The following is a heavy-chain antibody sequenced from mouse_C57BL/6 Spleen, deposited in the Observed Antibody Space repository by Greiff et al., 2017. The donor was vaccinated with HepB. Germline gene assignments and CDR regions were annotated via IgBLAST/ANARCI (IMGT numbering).Heavy chain of an antibody. V-gene: IGHV1-50*01. J-gene: IGHJ4*01. CDR1: GYTFTSYW. CDR3: ARRWPHYAMDY. CDR2: IDPSDSYT. Sequence: QVQLQQPGAELVKPGASVKLSCKASGYTFTSYWMQWVKQRPGQGLEWIGEIDPSDSYTNYNQKYKGKATLTVDTSSSTAYMQLSSLTSEDSAVYYCARRWPHYAMDYWGQGTSVTVSS. D-gene: IGHD1-1*02.